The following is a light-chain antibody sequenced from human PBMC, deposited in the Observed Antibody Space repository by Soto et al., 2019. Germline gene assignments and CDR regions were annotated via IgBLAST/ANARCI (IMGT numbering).Light chain of an antibody. CDR1: QSVGTN. V-gene: IGKV3-15*01. CDR2: GAS. CDR3: QQYNNWPPCT. Sequence: EVVMTQSPATLSVSPGGRAALSCRASQSVGTNLAWYQQKPGQAPRLLVYGASTRAAGIADRFSGSGAGTELTLTISSLQSEDFAVYYCQQYNNWPPCTVGQGTKVDI. J-gene: IGKJ2*02.